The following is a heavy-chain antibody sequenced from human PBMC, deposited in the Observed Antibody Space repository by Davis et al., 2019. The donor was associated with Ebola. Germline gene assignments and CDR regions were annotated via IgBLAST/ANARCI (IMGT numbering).Heavy chain of an antibody. CDR2: ISGSGGST. Sequence: GESLKISCAASGFTFRTYAMSWVRQAPGKGLEWVSAISGSGGSTYYADSVKGRFTISRDNSKNTLYLQMNSLRAEDTALYYCARVDENGDTDYWGQGTLVTVSS. CDR1: GFTFRTYA. V-gene: IGHV3-23*01. J-gene: IGHJ4*02. D-gene: IGHD4-17*01. CDR3: ARVDENGDTDY.